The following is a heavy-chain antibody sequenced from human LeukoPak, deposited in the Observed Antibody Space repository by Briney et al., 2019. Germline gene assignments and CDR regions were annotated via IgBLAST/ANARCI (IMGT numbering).Heavy chain of an antibody. CDR3: ARGGLESPWSGYNAPDF. J-gene: IGHJ4*02. V-gene: IGHV3-64*02. D-gene: IGHD3-3*01. Sequence: TGGSLRLSCAASGFIFSNFDMYWVRQAPGKGLEYVSSINAGGGSTYYAASVKGRFTIPRDAVKDTLYLQMGSVRIEDTAVYYCARGGLESPWSGYNAPDFWGQGTLVAVSS. CDR1: GFIFSNFD. CDR2: INAGGGST.